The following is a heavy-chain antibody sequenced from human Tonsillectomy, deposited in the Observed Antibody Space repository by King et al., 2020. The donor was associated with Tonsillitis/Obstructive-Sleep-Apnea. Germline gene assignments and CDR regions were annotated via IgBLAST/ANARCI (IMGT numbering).Heavy chain of an antibody. CDR2: INSDGSST. Sequence: VQLVESGGGLVQPGGSLRLSCAASGFTLSSYWMYWVRQAPGKGLVWVSRINSDGSSTSYADSVKGRFTISRDNAKNTLYLQMNSLRAEDTAVYYCARPPYYYDSSAYYSWGQGTLVTASS. V-gene: IGHV3-74*01. CDR1: GFTLSSYW. D-gene: IGHD3-22*01. J-gene: IGHJ4*02. CDR3: ARPPYYYDSSAYYS.